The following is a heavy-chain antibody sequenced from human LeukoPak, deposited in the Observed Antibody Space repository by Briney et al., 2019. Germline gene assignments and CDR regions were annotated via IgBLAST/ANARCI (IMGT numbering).Heavy chain of an antibody. D-gene: IGHD5-18*01. Sequence: PSETPSLTCTVSGYSLSSAYYWGWIRQPPGKGLEWIGIIYHSGSTYYKSSLKSRVTISVDTSKNQFSLKLSSVTAADTAVYYCARTTEGGYSYGYFYYYCMDVWGKGTTVTISS. J-gene: IGHJ6*03. CDR3: ARTTEGGYSYGYFYYYCMDV. CDR1: GYSLSSAYY. CDR2: IYHSGST. V-gene: IGHV4-38-2*02.